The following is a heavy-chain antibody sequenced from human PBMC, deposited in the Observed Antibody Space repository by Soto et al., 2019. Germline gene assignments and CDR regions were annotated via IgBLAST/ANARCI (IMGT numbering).Heavy chain of an antibody. CDR2: IYTGDSDT. D-gene: IGHD6-25*01. Sequence: GESLNISCRSSENSFTSHWIGWVRQMPGKGLEYMGIIYTGDSDTRYSPSFQGQVTISADKSIRTAYLQWSSLKASDTAVYYCDSGVTWDYFDSWGQGTLVTVSS. CDR3: DSGVTWDYFDS. CDR1: ENSFTSHW. V-gene: IGHV5-51*01. J-gene: IGHJ4*02.